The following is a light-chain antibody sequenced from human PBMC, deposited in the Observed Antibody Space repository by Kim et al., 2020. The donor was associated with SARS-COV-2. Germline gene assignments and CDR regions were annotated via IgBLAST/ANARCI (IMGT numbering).Light chain of an antibody. CDR3: QQYYDTPYT. CDR1: QDIRKS. J-gene: IGKJ2*01. V-gene: IGKV1-NL1*01. CDR2: AAS. Sequence: DIQMTQSPSSLSASVGDRVSITCRATQDIRKSVAWYQQKPGKAPKFLLYAASILQSGVPSRFSGSGSGTDYTLTISSLQVEDFATYYCQQYYDTPYTFGQGTKLEI.